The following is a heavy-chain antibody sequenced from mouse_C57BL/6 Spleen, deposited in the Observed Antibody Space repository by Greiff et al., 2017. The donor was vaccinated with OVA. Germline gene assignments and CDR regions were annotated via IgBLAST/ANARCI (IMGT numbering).Heavy chain of an antibody. Sequence: VQLQQSGAELVRPGASVTLSCKASGYTFTDYEMPWVTQTPVHGLDWIGAIAPETGCTASNQKFKGQAILTADKSSSTAYMELRSRTAEDSAVDYCTRWGDSALDYWGQGTTLTVSS. CDR3: TRWGDSALDY. CDR1: GYTFTDYE. CDR2: IAPETGCT. V-gene: IGHV1-15*01. J-gene: IGHJ2*01.